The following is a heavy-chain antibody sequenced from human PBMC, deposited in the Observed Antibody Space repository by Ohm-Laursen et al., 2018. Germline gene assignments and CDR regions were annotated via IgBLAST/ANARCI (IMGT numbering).Heavy chain of an antibody. CDR2: ISGSGTNT. CDR3: AKEGSSGWYYYFDY. Sequence: GSLRLSCTASGFTFSTYAMNWVRQAPGKGLEWVSAISGSGTNTYYADSAKGRFTISRDNSKNTLYLQMNSLRAEDTAVYYCAKEGSSGWYYYFDYWGQGTLVTVSS. CDR1: GFTFSTYA. D-gene: IGHD6-19*01. J-gene: IGHJ4*02. V-gene: IGHV3-23*01.